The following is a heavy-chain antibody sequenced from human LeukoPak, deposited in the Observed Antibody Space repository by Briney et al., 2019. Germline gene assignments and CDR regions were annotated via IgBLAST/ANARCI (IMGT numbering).Heavy chain of an antibody. CDR3: AKNGYCSGGSCYSGWFDP. J-gene: IGHJ5*02. D-gene: IGHD2-15*01. Sequence: PGGSLRLSCAASGFTFSSYAMSWVRQAPGKGLEWVSAISGSGGSTYYADSVKGRFTISGDNSKNTLYLQMNSLGAEDTAVYYCAKNGYCSGGSCYSGWFDPWGQGTLVTVSS. CDR1: GFTFSSYA. V-gene: IGHV3-23*01. CDR2: ISGSGGST.